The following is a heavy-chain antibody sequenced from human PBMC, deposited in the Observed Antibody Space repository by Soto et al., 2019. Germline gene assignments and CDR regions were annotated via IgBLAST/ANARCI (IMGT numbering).Heavy chain of an antibody. CDR3: ARDPRDGYGGSSDAFDI. V-gene: IGHV3-74*01. D-gene: IGHD2-15*01. Sequence: PGGSLRLSCAASGFTFSSYWMHWVRQAPGKGLVWVSRINSDGSSTSYADSVKGRFTISRDNAKNTLYLQMNSLRAEDTAVYYCARDPRDGYGGSSDAFDIWGQGTMVTV. CDR1: GFTFSSYW. CDR2: INSDGSST. J-gene: IGHJ3*02.